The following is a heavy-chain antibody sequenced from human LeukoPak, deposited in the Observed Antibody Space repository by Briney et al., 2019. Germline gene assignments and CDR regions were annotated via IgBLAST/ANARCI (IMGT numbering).Heavy chain of an antibody. CDR1: GYTFTGYY. D-gene: IGHD6-19*01. V-gene: IGHV1-69*13. Sequence: SVKVSCKASGYTFTGYYMHWVRQAPGQGLEWMGGIIPIFGTANYAQKFQGRVTITADESTSTAYMELSSLRSEGTAVYYCARCTAGAFYMDVWGKGTTVTISS. CDR2: IIPIFGTA. CDR3: ARCTAGAFYMDV. J-gene: IGHJ6*03.